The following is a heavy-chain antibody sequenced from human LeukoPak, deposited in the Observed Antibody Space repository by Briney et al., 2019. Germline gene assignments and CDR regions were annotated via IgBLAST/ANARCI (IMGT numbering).Heavy chain of an antibody. CDR3: ARGVLGYCSSTSCYTSPYYYYMDV. CDR2: IIPIFGTA. CDR1: GGTFSSYA. D-gene: IGHD2-2*02. J-gene: IGHJ6*03. V-gene: IGHV1-69*05. Sequence: ASVKVSCTASGGTFSSYAISWVRQAPGQGLEWMGGIIPIFGTANYAQKFQGRVTITTDGSTSTAYMELSSLRSEDTAVYYCARGVLGYCSSTSCYTSPYYYYMDVWGKGTTVTVSS.